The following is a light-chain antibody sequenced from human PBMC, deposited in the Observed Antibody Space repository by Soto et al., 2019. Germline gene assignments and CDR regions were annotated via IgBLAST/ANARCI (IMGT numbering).Light chain of an antibody. V-gene: IGKV1-6*01. CDR1: QGVGYD. CDR3: LQDYNYTWA. J-gene: IGKJ1*01. CDR2: AIS. Sequence: AIQVTQSPSPLSASVGDTVTIACRTSQGVGYDLGWYQQKAGKAPKLLIYAISTLQSGVPSRFSGSGSGTDFTLTISSLQPEDFATYYCLQDYNYTWAFGQGTKVELK.